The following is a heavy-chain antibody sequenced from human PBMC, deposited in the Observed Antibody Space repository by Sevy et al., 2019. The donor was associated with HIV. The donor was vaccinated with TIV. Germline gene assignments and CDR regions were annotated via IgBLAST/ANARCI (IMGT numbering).Heavy chain of an antibody. D-gene: IGHD1-26*01. J-gene: IGHJ6*03. CDR2: INPSGGST. Sequence: ASVKVSCKASGYTFTSYYIHWVRQAPGQGLEWMGIINPSGGSTSYAQKFQGRVTMTRDTSTSTVYMELSSLRSEDTAVYYCGGDYGSLSSRYYYLDVWGKGTTVTVSS. CDR1: GYTFTSYY. CDR3: GGDYGSLSSRYYYLDV. V-gene: IGHV1-46*01.